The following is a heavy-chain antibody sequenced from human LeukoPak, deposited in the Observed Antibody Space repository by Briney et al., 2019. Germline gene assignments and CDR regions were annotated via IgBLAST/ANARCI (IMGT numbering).Heavy chain of an antibody. Sequence: QPGRSLRLSCAASGFTFDDYAMHWVRQAPGKGLEWVSGISWNSGSIGYADSVKGRFTISRDNAKNSLYLQMNSLRAEDMALYYCAKDATGDSGYFDYWGQGTLVTVSS. J-gene: IGHJ4*02. D-gene: IGHD7-27*01. V-gene: IGHV3-9*03. CDR2: ISWNSGSI. CDR1: GFTFDDYA. CDR3: AKDATGDSGYFDY.